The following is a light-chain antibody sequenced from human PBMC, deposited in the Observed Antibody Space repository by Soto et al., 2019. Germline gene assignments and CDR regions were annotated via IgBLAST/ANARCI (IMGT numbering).Light chain of an antibody. CDR2: AAS. Sequence: EIVLTQSPATLSLSPGERATLSCRASQSVGRYLAWYQQKPGQAPRLLIYAASNRATGIPPRFSGSGSGTDFTLTISRLEPEDFAVYYCQQYGGSAPWTFGPGTKVDMK. J-gene: IGKJ1*01. V-gene: IGKV3-20*01. CDR1: QSVGRY. CDR3: QQYGGSAPWT.